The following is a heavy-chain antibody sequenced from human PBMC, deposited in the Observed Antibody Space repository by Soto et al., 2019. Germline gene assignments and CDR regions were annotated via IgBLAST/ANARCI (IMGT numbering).Heavy chain of an antibody. CDR2: ISISGTSV. D-gene: IGHD3-10*01. CDR3: ARVLYGSGINCVDP. Sequence: QVQLVESGGGLVKPGGSLRLSCTASGFTFSDYYMGWIRQAPGEGLEYMSYISISGTSVYYADSVNGRFTISRDNTRNSLYLRMNSLIAEDTAMYYCARVLYGSGINCVDPWGEGALVNVSA. J-gene: IGHJ5*02. CDR1: GFTFSDYY. V-gene: IGHV3-11*01.